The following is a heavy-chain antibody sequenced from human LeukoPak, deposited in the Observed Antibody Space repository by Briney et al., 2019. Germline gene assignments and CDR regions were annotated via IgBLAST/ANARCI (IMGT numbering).Heavy chain of an antibody. J-gene: IGHJ4*02. D-gene: IGHD2-15*01. CDR1: GFTFSSYS. CDR3: ARDVYCSGGSCYPPLIDY. Sequence: PGGSLRLSCAASGFTFSSYSMNWVRQAPGKGLEWVSSISSSSSYIYYADSVKGRFTISKDNAKNSLYLQMNSLRAEDTAVYYCARDVYCSGGSCYPPLIDYWGQETLVTVSS. V-gene: IGHV3-21*01. CDR2: ISSSSSYI.